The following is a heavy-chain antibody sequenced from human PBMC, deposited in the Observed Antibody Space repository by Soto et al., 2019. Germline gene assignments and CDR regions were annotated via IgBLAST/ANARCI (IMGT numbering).Heavy chain of an antibody. D-gene: IGHD3-10*01. CDR2: INPYSGNT. V-gene: IGHV1-18*04. CDR1: GYTFSSYG. CDR3: ARDEYHYGSGSSYSTLDD. J-gene: IGHJ4*02. Sequence: ASVKVSCKASGYTFSSYGINWVRQAPGQGLEWMGWINPYSGNTNHAQEFKGRVTVTSDTPTSTVYMELRSLRSEDTAVYYCARDEYHYGSGSSYSTLDDWGQGTLVTVSS.